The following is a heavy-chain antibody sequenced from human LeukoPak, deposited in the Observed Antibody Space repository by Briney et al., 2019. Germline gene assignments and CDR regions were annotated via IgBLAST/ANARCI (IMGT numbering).Heavy chain of an antibody. Sequence: GSLRLSCAASGFTFSSYAMSWVRQAPGKGLEWVSAISGSGGSTYYADSVKGRFTISRDNSRNTLYLQMDSLRAEDTAVYYCARVHYYYMDFWGKGTTVTVSS. J-gene: IGHJ6*03. CDR2: ISGSGGST. CDR3: ARVHYYYMDF. V-gene: IGHV3-23*01. CDR1: GFTFSSYA.